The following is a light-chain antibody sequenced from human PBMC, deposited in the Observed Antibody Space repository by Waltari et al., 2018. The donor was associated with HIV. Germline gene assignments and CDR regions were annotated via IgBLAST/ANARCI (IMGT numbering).Light chain of an antibody. V-gene: IGKV3-15*01. Sequence: EIVMTQSPATLSVFPGERATLSCRASQSISTNLAWYQQKPGQALRPLIYGASTRATGIPARFSGTGSGTEFTLTISSLQSEDFAVYYCQQYDDWPPLSFGGGTRVEIK. CDR3: QQYDDWPPLS. CDR2: GAS. J-gene: IGKJ4*01. CDR1: QSISTN.